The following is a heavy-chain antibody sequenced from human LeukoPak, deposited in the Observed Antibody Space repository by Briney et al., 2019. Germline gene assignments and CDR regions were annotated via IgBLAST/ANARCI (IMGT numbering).Heavy chain of an antibody. CDR1: GYTFTSYD. CDR3: ARDGEYYDFWSGYSTKAYYMDV. D-gene: IGHD3-3*01. J-gene: IGHJ6*03. CDR2: MNPNSGNT. V-gene: IGHV1-8*01. Sequence: ASVKVSCKASGYTFTSYDINWVRQATGQGLEWMGWMNPNSGNTGYAQKFQGRVTMTRDTSTSTVYMELSSLRSEDTAVYYCARDGEYYDFWSGYSTKAYYMDVWGKGTTVTVSS.